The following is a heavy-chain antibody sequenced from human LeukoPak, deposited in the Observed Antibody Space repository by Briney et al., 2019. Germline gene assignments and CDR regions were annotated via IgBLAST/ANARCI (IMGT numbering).Heavy chain of an antibody. CDR1: GGTFSSYA. V-gene: IGHV1-69*13. J-gene: IGHJ4*02. CDR2: IIPIFGTA. CDR3: ARDRRGIYYFDY. D-gene: IGHD3-10*01. Sequence: SVNVSCKASGGTFSSYAISWVRQAPGQGLEWMGGIIPIFGTANYAQKFQGRVTITADESTSTAYMELSSLRSEDTAVYYCARDRRGIYYFDYWGQGTLVTVSS.